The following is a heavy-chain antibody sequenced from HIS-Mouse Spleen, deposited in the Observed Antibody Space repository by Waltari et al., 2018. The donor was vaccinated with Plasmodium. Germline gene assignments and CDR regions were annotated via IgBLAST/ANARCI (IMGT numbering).Heavy chain of an antibody. CDR2: IYRGGRT. Sequence: EVQLVESGGGLVQPGGSLRLSCAASGFTVSSNYMSWVRQAPGKGLGWVSVIYRGGRTYYAESVKGRFTIARDNSKNTLYLQMNSLRAEDTAVYYCATPRVGGSYFDYWGQGTLVTVSS. V-gene: IGHV3-66*01. CDR3: ATPRVGGSYFDY. CDR1: GFTVSSNY. J-gene: IGHJ4*02. D-gene: IGHD1-26*01.